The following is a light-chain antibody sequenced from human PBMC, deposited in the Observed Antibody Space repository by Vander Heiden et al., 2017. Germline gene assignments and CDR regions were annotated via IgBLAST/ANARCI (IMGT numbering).Light chain of an antibody. CDR3: QSYDSSLSGSV. CDR1: SSNIGAGYD. Sequence: QSVLTQPPSLSGAPGPRVTIARTGSSSNIGAGYDVHWYQQLPGTAPKLLIYGNSNRPSGVPDRFSGSKSGTSASLAITGLQAEDEADYYCQSYDSSLSGSVFGGGTKLTVL. J-gene: IGLJ3*02. CDR2: GNS. V-gene: IGLV1-40*01.